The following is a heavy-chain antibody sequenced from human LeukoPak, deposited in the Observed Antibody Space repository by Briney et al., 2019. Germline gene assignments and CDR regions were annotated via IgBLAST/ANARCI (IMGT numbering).Heavy chain of an antibody. J-gene: IGHJ4*02. D-gene: IGHD6-19*01. CDR2: INHSGST. CDR3: ARGYSSGSSGY. V-gene: IGHV4-34*01. Sequence: PSETLSLTCAVYGGTFSGYYWSWIRQPPGKGLEWIGEINHSGSTNYNPSLKSRVTISVDTSKNQFSLKLSSVTAADTAVHYCARGYSSGSSGYWGQGTLVTVSS. CDR1: GGTFSGYY.